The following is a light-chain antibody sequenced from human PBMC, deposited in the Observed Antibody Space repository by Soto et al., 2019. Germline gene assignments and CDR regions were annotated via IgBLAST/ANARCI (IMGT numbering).Light chain of an antibody. V-gene: IGLV2-14*01. J-gene: IGLJ1*01. Sequence: QSVLTQPASVSGSPGQSITISCVGTSSDIGDYNYVSWYQQHPGEVPKVIIYGVSNRPSGVSYRFSGTKSGNTASLTISGLQAGDEADYHCCSYTRSGTLIFGTGTKVTVL. CDR3: CSYTRSGTLI. CDR1: SSDIGDYNY. CDR2: GVS.